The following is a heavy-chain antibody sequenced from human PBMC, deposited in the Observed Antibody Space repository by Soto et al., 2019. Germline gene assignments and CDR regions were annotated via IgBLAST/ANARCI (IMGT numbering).Heavy chain of an antibody. Sequence: QMQLVESGGGVVQPGRSLRLSCVASGFIFSSYGMHWVRQAPGKGLQWVALIYFDGRNEYYADSVKGRFTISRDNSKNMLYLQMNSLTDEDTAVYYCARNRLLSSISYNFYYGLDVWGQGTTVTVSS. V-gene: IGHV3-33*01. J-gene: IGHJ6*02. D-gene: IGHD2-2*01. CDR1: GFIFSSYG. CDR3: ARNRLLSSISYNFYYGLDV. CDR2: IYFDGRNE.